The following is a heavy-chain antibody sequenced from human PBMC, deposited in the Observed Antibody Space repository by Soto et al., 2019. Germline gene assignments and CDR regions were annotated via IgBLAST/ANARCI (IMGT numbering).Heavy chain of an antibody. CDR3: APGGVITLFGELIESWFEP. CDR1: GYTLISYG. Sequence: QVQLVQSGPEVKKPGASVKVSCKASGYTLISYGVSWVRQAPGQRLERMGWISGYSGNTNYAQKFQGRVTMTKDTAMNMAYRELRILPSAVTAVYYLAPGGVITLFGELIESWFEPWGQGTLVTVSS. J-gene: IGHJ5*02. V-gene: IGHV1-18*04. D-gene: IGHD3-3*01. CDR2: ISGYSGNT.